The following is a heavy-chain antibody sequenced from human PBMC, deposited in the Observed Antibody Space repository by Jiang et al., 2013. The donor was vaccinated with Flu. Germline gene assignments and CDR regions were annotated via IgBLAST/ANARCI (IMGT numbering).Heavy chain of an antibody. CDR1: GFVFSDLL. D-gene: IGHD1-26*01. Sequence: LSCAASGFVFSDLLHELDTPGSREGLEWVSHISISGSTIYYADSVKGRFTISRDNAKNSLSLQMNSLRAEDTAVYYCARDEEVVGATTYWGQGTLVTVS. V-gene: IGHV3-11*04. CDR3: ARDEEVVGATTY. CDR2: ISISGSTI. J-gene: IGHJ4*02.